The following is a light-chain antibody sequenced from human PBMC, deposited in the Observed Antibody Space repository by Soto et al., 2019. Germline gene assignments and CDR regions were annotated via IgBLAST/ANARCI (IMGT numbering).Light chain of an antibody. Sequence: EIVLTQSPGTLSLSPGERATLSCRASQTVNSIYLAWYQQKPGQAPRLIIYGTSNRATGVPDRFSGSGSGTDFTLTISRLEPEDFAVYYCQRYDTSPRTFGQGTKVEIK. V-gene: IGKV3-20*01. J-gene: IGKJ1*01. CDR3: QRYDTSPRT. CDR2: GTS. CDR1: QTVNSIY.